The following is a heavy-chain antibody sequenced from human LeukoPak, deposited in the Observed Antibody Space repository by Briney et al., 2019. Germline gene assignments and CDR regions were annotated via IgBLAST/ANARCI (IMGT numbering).Heavy chain of an antibody. CDR3: ARYLVFGVGGGGGNWFDR. V-gene: IGHV1-18*01. D-gene: IGHD3-3*01. Sequence: GASVKVSCKASGYTFTSYGISWVRQAPGQGLEWMGWISAYNTNYAQKLPGRVTMTTDTSTRTAYMELRSVRSDDTAVYCCARYLVFGVGGGGGNWFDRWGRGTMVSVPS. CDR2: ISAYNT. CDR1: GYTFTSYG. J-gene: IGHJ5*02.